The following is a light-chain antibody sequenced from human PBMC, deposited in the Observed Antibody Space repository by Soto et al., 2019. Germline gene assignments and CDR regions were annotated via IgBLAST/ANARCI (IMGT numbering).Light chain of an antibody. J-gene: IGLJ2*01. CDR1: SSNIGAGYD. Sequence: QSVLTQPPSVSGAPGQRVTISCTGSSSNIGAGYDVHWYQQLPGTAPKLLIYGNSNRPSGVPDRFSGSQSGTSASLAITGLQAEDEADYDCQSYASSLSGVVFGGGTQLTVL. CDR2: GNS. CDR3: QSYASSLSGVV. V-gene: IGLV1-40*01.